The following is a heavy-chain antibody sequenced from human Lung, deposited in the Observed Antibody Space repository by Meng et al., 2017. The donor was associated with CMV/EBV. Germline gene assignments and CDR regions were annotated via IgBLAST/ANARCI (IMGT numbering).Heavy chain of an antibody. D-gene: IGHD1-14*01. Sequence: SVKVSCKASGGTVSTYTVSWVRQAPGQGLEWMGRVIPMAGIEGGVANYAQKFRGRVTITADKSTGTAYIELSSLRSEDTAIYYCARDKNTDPYNWFDPWGQGTPVTVSS. CDR1: GGTVSTYT. CDR3: ARDKNTDPYNWFDP. CDR2: VIPMAGIEGGVA. V-gene: IGHV1-69*04. J-gene: IGHJ5*02.